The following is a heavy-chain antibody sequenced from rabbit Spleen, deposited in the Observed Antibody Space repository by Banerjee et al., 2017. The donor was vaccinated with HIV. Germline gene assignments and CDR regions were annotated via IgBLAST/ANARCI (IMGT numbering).Heavy chain of an antibody. CDR1: GFSLFSYW. Sequence: EESGGGLVKPGGTLTLTCKASGFSLFSYWMCWVRQAPGKGLDLIGCIYTGDGSTDYANWVNGRFTISKTSSTVDLKMTSLTAADMATYFCARGTILNTYGDLSLWGPGTLVTVS. CDR3: ARGTILNTYGDLSL. CDR2: IYTGDGST. V-gene: IGHV1S25*01. D-gene: IGHD6-1*01. J-gene: IGHJ4*01.